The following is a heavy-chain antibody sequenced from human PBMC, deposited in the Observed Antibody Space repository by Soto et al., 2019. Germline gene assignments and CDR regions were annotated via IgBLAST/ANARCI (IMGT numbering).Heavy chain of an antibody. J-gene: IGHJ1*01. Sequence: GGSLRLSCAASGFTFSSYGMHWVRQAPGKGLEWVAVIWYDGSNKYYADSVKGRFTISRDNSKNTLYLQMNSLRAEDTAVYYCATYCGGDCYHDAEYFQHWGQGTLVTVSS. CDR1: GFTFSSYG. V-gene: IGHV3-33*01. CDR2: IWYDGSNK. D-gene: IGHD2-21*02. CDR3: ATYCGGDCYHDAEYFQH.